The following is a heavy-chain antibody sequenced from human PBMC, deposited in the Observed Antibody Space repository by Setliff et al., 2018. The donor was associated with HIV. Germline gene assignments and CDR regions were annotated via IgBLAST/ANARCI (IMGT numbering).Heavy chain of an antibody. D-gene: IGHD5-12*01. CDR2: IYYSGST. CDR3: ARQGGYSGYGFYYYYYYMDV. V-gene: IGHV4-39*01. Sequence: SETLSLTCTVSGGSISSNSYYWGWIRQPPGKGLEWIGSIYYSGSTYYNPSLKSRVTISVDTSKNQLSLKLSSVTAADTAVYYCARQGGYSGYGFYYYYYYMDVWGKGTTITVSS. CDR1: GGSISSNSYY. J-gene: IGHJ6*03.